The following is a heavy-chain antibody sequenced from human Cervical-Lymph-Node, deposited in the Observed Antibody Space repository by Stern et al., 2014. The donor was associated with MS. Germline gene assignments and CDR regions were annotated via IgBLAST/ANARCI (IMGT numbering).Heavy chain of an antibody. J-gene: IGHJ2*01. Sequence: QLEESGPEVKKPGTSVKVSCKASGFTFTSSAVQWVRQARGQRLEWLGWIVVGSGNTNYAQKFQERVTITRDMSTSTAYMELSSLRSEDTAVYYCAAALRLGELSFDLWGRGTLVTVSS. CDR3: AAALRLGELSFDL. CDR2: IVVGSGNT. V-gene: IGHV1-58*01. CDR1: GFTFTSSA. D-gene: IGHD3-16*02.